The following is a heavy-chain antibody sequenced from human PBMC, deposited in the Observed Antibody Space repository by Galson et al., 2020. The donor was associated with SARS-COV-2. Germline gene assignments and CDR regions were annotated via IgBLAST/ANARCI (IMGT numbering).Heavy chain of an antibody. J-gene: IGHJ3*02. V-gene: IGHV5-10-1*01. CDR1: GYSFTSYW. CDR3: ARRSIMITFGGVIVHDAFDI. Sequence: HGESLKISCKGSGYSFTSYWISWVRQMPGKGLEWMGRIDPSDSYTNYSPSFQGHVTISADKSISTAYLQWSSLKASDTAMYYCARRSIMITFGGVIVHDAFDIWGQGTMVTVSS. CDR2: IDPSDSYT. D-gene: IGHD3-16*02.